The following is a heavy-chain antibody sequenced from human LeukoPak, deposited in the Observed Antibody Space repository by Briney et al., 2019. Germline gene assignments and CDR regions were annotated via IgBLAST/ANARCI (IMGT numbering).Heavy chain of an antibody. Sequence: PSETLSLICTVSGGSVSSSSYYWGWIRQPPGKGLEWIGSIYYSGSTYYNPSLKSRVTISVDTSKNQFSLKLSSVTAADTAVYYCARPLGFGELLDAFDIWGQGTMVTVSS. CDR2: IYYSGST. CDR1: GGSVSSSSYY. CDR3: ARPLGFGELLDAFDI. D-gene: IGHD3-10*01. V-gene: IGHV4-39*01. J-gene: IGHJ3*02.